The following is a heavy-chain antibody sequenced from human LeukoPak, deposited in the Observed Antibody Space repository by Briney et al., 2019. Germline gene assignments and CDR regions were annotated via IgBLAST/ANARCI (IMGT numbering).Heavy chain of an antibody. Sequence: ASVKVSCKASGYTFTSYGISWVRQAPGQGREWMGWISAYNGNTNYAQKLQGRVTMTTDTSTSTAYMELRSLRSDDTAVYYCARDCSNTNGCCSTSYYGMDVWGQGTTVTVSS. D-gene: IGHD2-2*01. CDR3: ARDCSNTNGCCSTSYYGMDV. J-gene: IGHJ6*02. V-gene: IGHV1-18*01. CDR2: ISAYNGNT. CDR1: GYTFTSYG.